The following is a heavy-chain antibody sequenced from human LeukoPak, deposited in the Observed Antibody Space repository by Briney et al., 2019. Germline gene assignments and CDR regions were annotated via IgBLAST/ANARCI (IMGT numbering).Heavy chain of an antibody. CDR3: AREYNDFSYYYYYGMDV. CDR2: IYYSGST. J-gene: IGHJ6*02. V-gene: IGHV4-31*03. CDR1: GGSISSGGYY. Sequence: SETLSLTCTVSGGSISSGGYYWSWIRQHPGKGLEWIGYIYYSGSTYYNPSLKSRVTISVDTSKNQFSLKLSSVTAADTAGYYCAREYNDFSYYYYYGMDVWGQGTTVTVSS. D-gene: IGHD3-3*01.